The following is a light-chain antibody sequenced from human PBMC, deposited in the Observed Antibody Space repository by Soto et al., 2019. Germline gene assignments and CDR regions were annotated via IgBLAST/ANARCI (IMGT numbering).Light chain of an antibody. CDR2: LGS. J-gene: IGKJ1*01. Sequence: DIVVTQSPLTLPVTPGETASISCRSSQSLLHSNGYNYLDWYLQKPGQSPQLLIYLGSNRASGVPDRFSGSGSGTDFTLKISRVEAEDVVVYYCVQALQSPPWTFGQGTKVEIK. CDR1: QSLLHSNGYNY. V-gene: IGKV2-28*01. CDR3: VQALQSPPWT.